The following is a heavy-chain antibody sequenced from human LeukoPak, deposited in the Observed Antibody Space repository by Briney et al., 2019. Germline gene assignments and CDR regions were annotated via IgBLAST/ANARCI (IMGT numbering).Heavy chain of an antibody. CDR2: ISAYNGNT. V-gene: IGHV1-18*01. CDR3: ARVVGGSYYSANCFDY. Sequence: ASVKVSCKPSGYTFISYGISWVRQAPGQGLEWMGWISAYNGNTNYAQKVQGRVTMTTDTSTSTAYMELRGLRSDDTAVYYCARVVGGSYYSANCFDYWGQGTLVTVSS. J-gene: IGHJ4*02. D-gene: IGHD1-26*01. CDR1: GYTFISYG.